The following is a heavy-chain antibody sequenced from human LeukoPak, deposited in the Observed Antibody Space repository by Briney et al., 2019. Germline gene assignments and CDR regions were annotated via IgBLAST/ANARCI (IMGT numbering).Heavy chain of an antibody. CDR3: AKDLVAATPNYYYGMDV. CDR2: ISYDGSNK. D-gene: IGHD2-15*01. J-gene: IGHJ6*02. CDR1: GFTFSSYG. Sequence: PGRSLRLSCAASGFTFSSYGMHWVRQAPGKGLEWVAVISYDGSNKYYADSVKGRFTISRDNSKNTLYLQMNSLGAEDTAVYYCAKDLVAATPNYYYGMDVWGQGTTVTVSS. V-gene: IGHV3-30*18.